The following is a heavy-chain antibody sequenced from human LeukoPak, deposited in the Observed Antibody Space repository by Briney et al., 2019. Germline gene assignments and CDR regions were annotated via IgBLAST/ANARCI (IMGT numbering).Heavy chain of an antibody. D-gene: IGHD6-19*01. CDR3: ARERKQRLVLELKGYWYFDL. Sequence: PSETLSLTCAVYGGSFSGYYWSWIRQPPGKGLEWIGEINDSGSTNYNPSLKSRVTISVDTSKNQFSLKLSSVTAADTAVYYCARERKQRLVLELKGYWYFDLWGRGTLVTVSS. J-gene: IGHJ2*01. V-gene: IGHV4-34*01. CDR1: GGSFSGYY. CDR2: INDSGST.